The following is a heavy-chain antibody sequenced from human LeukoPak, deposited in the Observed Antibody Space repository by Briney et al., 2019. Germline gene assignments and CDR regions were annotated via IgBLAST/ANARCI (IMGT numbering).Heavy chain of an antibody. V-gene: IGHV4-30-4*08. CDR3: ARVPVSLQYSYYYMDV. Sequence: SETLSLTCTVSGGSISSGDYYWSWIRQPPGKGLEWIGYIYYSGSTYYNPSLKSRVTISVDTSKNQFSLKLSSVTAADTAVYYCARVPVSLQYSYYYMDVWGRGTTVTVSS. CDR2: IYYSGST. CDR1: GGSISSGDYY. D-gene: IGHD4-11*01. J-gene: IGHJ6*03.